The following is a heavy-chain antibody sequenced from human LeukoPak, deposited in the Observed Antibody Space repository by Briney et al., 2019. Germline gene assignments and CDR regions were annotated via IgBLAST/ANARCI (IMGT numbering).Heavy chain of an antibody. CDR3: AEYRRVLLLFGS. CDR2: IFPSRGEI. Sequence: GGSLRLSCAASGGTISTFAMIWVCKPPRTGLGWVSSIFPSRGEIHYADSVRGRFTISRDNSKGTLSVQMNSLRAEGTAIYYCAEYRRVLLLFGSLGQGTLVNVFS. CDR1: GGTISTFA. V-gene: IGHV3-23*01. D-gene: IGHD2-15*01. J-gene: IGHJ5*02.